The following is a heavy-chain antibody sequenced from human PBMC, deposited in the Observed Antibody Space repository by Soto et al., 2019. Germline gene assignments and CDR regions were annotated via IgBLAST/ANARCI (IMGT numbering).Heavy chain of an antibody. J-gene: IGHJ3*02. V-gene: IGHV3-7*01. CDR3: ARDNGDIYDSVWWMNRQWVDSIDI. CDR1: KFPFSRIW. Sequence: LRLYCADLKFPFSRIWRTWVSQASGKVLEWADNIKQDGSEKYYVDSVKGRFTITRDNAKNSLYLKMNSLRAEDTAVYYCARDNGDIYDSVWWMNRQWVDSIDIWCQGTMVSLS. CDR2: IKQDGSEK. D-gene: IGHD3-16*01.